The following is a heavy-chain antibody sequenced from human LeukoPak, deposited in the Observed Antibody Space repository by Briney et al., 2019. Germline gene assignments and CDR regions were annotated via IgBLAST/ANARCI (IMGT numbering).Heavy chain of an antibody. J-gene: IGHJ4*02. CDR1: GFTFSSSA. D-gene: IGHD6-13*01. V-gene: IGHV3-23*01. Sequence: GGSLRLSCAASGFTFSSSAMTWVRQAPGKGLEWVSSIRDSGGNTYYANSVKGRFTMSRDNSKNTLYLQMNSLRAEDTAVYYCARAIHAYSYYFDYWGQGTLVTVSS. CDR2: IRDSGGNT. CDR3: ARAIHAYSYYFDY.